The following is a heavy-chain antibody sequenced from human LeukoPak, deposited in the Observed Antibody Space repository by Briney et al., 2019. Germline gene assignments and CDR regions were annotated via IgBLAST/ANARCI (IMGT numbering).Heavy chain of an antibody. CDR3: ARDGYGGVDS. V-gene: IGHV4-39*07. D-gene: IGHD3-10*01. CDR1: GVSISTSSYY. CDR2: IYYSGST. Sequence: SETLSLTCTVSGVSISTSSYYWGWIRQPPGKGLEWIGSIYYSGSTYYNPSLKSRVTISVDTSKNQFSLKLSAVTAADTAVYYCARDGYGGVDSWGQGTLVTVSS. J-gene: IGHJ4*02.